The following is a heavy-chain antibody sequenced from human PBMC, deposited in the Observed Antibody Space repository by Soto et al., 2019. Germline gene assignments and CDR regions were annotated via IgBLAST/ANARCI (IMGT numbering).Heavy chain of an antibody. D-gene: IGHD5-18*01. CDR3: AKDPGYSHRKSGFDP. Sequence: PGGSLRLSCAASGFTFSSYAMSWVRQAPGEGLEWVSAISGSGGSTYYADSVKGRFTISRDNSKNTLYLQMNSLRAEDTAVYYCAKDPGYSHRKSGFDPWGKGTLVTVYS. CDR1: GFTFSSYA. V-gene: IGHV3-23*01. CDR2: ISGSGGST. J-gene: IGHJ5*02.